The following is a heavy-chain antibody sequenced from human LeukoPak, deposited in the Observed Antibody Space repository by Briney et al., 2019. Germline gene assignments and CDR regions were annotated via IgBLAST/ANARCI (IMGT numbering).Heavy chain of an antibody. J-gene: IGHJ4*02. CDR3: ASVGMIVGADY. D-gene: IGHD1-26*01. CDR2: ISSSGIII. CDR1: GFTFSNE. Sequence: GGSLRLSCAASGFTFSNEMNWVRQAPGKGLEWGSYISSSGIIIYYAGSVNGRFTISRDNAKNTLYLQMNGVRAEDKAVYYCASVGMIVGADYGHQGTPVVVSS. V-gene: IGHV3-48*03.